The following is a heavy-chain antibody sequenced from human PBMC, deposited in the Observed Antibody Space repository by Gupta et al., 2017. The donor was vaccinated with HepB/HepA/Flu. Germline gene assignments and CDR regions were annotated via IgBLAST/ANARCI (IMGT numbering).Heavy chain of an antibody. J-gene: IGHJ6*02. CDR2: VYYSGTT. D-gene: IGHD2/OR15-2a*01. CDR3: ARYGLYGPYVMDV. Sequence: QVQLQESGPGLVKPSETLSLTCTVSGGSISSYYWTWLRQPPGKGLEWIGYVYYSGTTHYNPSLQNRVTISVDTSKTQFYLKLNSVTAADTAFYYCARYGLYGPYVMDVWCQGTTVTVYS. V-gene: IGHV4-59*08. CDR1: GGSISSYY.